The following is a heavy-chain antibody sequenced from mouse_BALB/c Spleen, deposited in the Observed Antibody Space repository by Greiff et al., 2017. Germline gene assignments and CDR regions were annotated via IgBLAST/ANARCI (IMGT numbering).Heavy chain of an antibody. CDR2: ISSGSSTI. V-gene: IGHV5-17*02. Sequence: EVQGVESGGGLVQPGGSRKLSCAASGFTFSSFGMHWVRQAPEKGLEWVAYISSGSSTIYYADTVKGRFTISRDNPKNTLFLQMTSLRSEDTAMYYCARPIYDGYYGWYFDVWGAGTTVTVSS. J-gene: IGHJ1*01. D-gene: IGHD2-3*01. CDR1: GFTFSSFG. CDR3: ARPIYDGYYGWYFDV.